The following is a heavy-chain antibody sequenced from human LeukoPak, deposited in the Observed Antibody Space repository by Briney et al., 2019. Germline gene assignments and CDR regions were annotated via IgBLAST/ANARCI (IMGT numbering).Heavy chain of an antibody. Sequence: PGGSLRLSCAASGFTFDDYVMHWVRQAPGKGLEWVALFGWDGVTTHYADSVKGRFTISRDNTKNYLYLQMNSLRNEDTAVYYCAKGSTYNILTDNLDYWGQGTLVTVSS. D-gene: IGHD3-9*01. J-gene: IGHJ4*02. CDR2: FGWDGVTT. V-gene: IGHV3-43*01. CDR3: AKGSTYNILTDNLDY. CDR1: GFTFDDYV.